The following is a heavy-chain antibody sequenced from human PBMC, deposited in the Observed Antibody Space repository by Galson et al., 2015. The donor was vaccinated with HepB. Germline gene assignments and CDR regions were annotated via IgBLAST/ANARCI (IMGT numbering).Heavy chain of an antibody. V-gene: IGHV3-30-3*01. CDR3: AREMYYYDSSGFSPGTYASDV. CDR1: GFTLSRHG. CDR2: ISHDGTDE. J-gene: IGHJ3*01. D-gene: IGHD3-22*01. Sequence: SLRLSCAASGFTLSRHGMHWVRQAPGKGLEWVATISHDGTDEYHADSVKGRFTISRDNSKNTLYLQMNSLRAEDTAIYYCAREMYYYDSSGFSPGTYASDVWGQGTMVTVSS.